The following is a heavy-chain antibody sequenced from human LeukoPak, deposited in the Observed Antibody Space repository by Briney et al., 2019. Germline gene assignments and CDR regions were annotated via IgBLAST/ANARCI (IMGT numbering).Heavy chain of an antibody. Sequence: PSETLSLTCAVHGGSFSGYYWSWIRQPPGKGLEWIGEINQSGSTNYNPSLKSRLTISVDTSRNQFSLRLTSVTAADTAVYYCSRDASSSWYGTYYKDVWGAGTKVTVSS. CDR1: GGSFSGYY. CDR3: SRDASSSWYGTYYKDV. D-gene: IGHD6-13*01. CDR2: INQSGST. V-gene: IGHV4-34*01. J-gene: IGHJ6*03.